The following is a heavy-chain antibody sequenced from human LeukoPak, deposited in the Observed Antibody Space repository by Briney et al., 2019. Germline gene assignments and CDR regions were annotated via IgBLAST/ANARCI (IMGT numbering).Heavy chain of an antibody. J-gene: IGHJ6*03. Sequence: KPGESLKISCKGSGYSFTSYWIGWVRQMPGKGLEWMGIIYPGDSDTRYSPSFQGQVTISADKSISTAYLQWSSLKASDTAMYYCARRANDFWSGIYYYYMDVWGKGTTVTVSS. D-gene: IGHD3-3*01. CDR2: IYPGDSDT. V-gene: IGHV5-51*01. CDR1: GYSFTSYW. CDR3: ARRANDFWSGIYYYYMDV.